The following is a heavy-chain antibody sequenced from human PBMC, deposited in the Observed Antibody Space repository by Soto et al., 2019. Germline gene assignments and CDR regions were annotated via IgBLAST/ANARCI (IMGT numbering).Heavy chain of an antibody. D-gene: IGHD3-10*01. CDR2: IYYSGST. Sequence: QVQLQESGPGLVKPSETLSLTCTVSGGSISSYYWCWIRQPPGKGLEWIGYIYYSGSTNYNPSLKSRVTISVDTSKNQFSLKLSSVTAADTAVYYCASCGGSCYYYGMDVWGQGTTVTVSS. V-gene: IGHV4-59*01. CDR1: GGSISSYY. CDR3: ASCGGSCYYYGMDV. J-gene: IGHJ6*02.